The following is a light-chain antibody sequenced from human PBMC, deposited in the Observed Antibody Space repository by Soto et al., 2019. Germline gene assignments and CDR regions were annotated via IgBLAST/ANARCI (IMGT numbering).Light chain of an antibody. CDR3: QQYNKWPRP. CDR2: GAS. Sequence: MTQSPATLSVSPGERATLSCRASQSVNIHLAWYQQKPGQAPRLLIYGASARATGIPAKFSGSGSGTEFTLTISSLQSEDFAVYYCQQYNKWPRPFGQGSKVAIK. CDR1: QSVNIH. V-gene: IGKV3D-15*01. J-gene: IGKJ1*01.